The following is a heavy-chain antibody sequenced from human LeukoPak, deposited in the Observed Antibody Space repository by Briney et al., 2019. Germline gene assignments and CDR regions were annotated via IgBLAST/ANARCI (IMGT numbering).Heavy chain of an antibody. J-gene: IGHJ1*01. CDR2: IYPGDSDT. CDR1: AYSFTNYW. D-gene: IGHD2-2*01. Sequence: AESLQISCNGSAYSFTNYWIGSVRHMPGKGLEWMVIIYPGDSDTRYSPSFQGQVTISADKSTSTAYLQWSSLKASDTAMYYCARLLVPAATTEYFQHWGQGTLVTVSS. V-gene: IGHV5-51*01. CDR3: ARLLVPAATTEYFQH.